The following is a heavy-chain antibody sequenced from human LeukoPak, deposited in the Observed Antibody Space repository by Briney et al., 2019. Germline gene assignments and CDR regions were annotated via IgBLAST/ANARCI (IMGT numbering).Heavy chain of an antibody. CDR2: IWYDGSNK. CDR3: AKDRSPAKSGSYYLFDY. Sequence: PGGSLRLSCAASGITFSSYGMHWVRQAPGKGLEWVAVIWYDGSNKYYADSMKGRFTISRDNSKNTLYLQMSSLRAEDTAVYYCAKDRSPAKSGSYYLFDYWGQGTLVTVSS. V-gene: IGHV3-33*06. J-gene: IGHJ4*02. CDR1: GITFSSYG. D-gene: IGHD1-26*01.